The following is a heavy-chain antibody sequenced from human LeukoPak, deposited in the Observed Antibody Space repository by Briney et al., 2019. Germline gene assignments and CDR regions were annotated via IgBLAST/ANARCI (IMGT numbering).Heavy chain of an antibody. CDR1: GGSISSGDYY. V-gene: IGHV4-30-4*01. CDR3: ASCHPYYYDSSGPEDAFDI. J-gene: IGHJ3*02. CDR2: IYYSGST. Sequence: SQTLSLTCTVSGGSISSGDYYWSWIRQPPGKGLERIGYIYYSGSTYYNPSLKSRVTISVDTSKNQFSLKLSSVTAADTAVYYCASCHPYYYDSSGPEDAFDIWGQGTMVTVSS. D-gene: IGHD3-22*01.